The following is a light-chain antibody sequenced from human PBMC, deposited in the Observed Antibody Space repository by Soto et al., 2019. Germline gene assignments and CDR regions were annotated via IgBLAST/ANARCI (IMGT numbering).Light chain of an antibody. J-gene: IGKJ1*01. V-gene: IGKV3-20*01. CDR2: GAS. CDR1: QSVSSSY. CDR3: QQYGSTWT. Sequence: EIVLTQSPVTLSLSPWERATLSCRASQSVSSSYLAWYQQKPGQAPRLLIYGASSRATGIPDRFSGSGSGTDFTLTISRLEPEDFAVYYCQQYGSTWTFGQGTKVDIK.